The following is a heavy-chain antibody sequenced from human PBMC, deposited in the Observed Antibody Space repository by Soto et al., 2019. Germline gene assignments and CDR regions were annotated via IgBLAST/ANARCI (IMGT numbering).Heavy chain of an antibody. Sequence: SETLSLTCTVSGGSISSSSYYWGWIRQPPGQGLEWLGTIYSLGSTNYNPSLKSRVTISVDTSKNQFSLKLSSVTAADTAVYYCARVPIAAAGMGSIDYWGQGTLVTVSS. V-gene: IGHV4-39*07. CDR2: IYSLGST. J-gene: IGHJ4*02. D-gene: IGHD6-13*01. CDR3: ARVPIAAAGMGSIDY. CDR1: GGSISSSSYY.